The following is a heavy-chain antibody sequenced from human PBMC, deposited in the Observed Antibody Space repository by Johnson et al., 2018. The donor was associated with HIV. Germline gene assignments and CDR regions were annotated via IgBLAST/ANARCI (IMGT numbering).Heavy chain of an antibody. CDR2: IKQDGSEQ. CDR1: GFTFSSYW. CDR3: AREGGDCSSTICYQDAFDI. J-gene: IGHJ3*02. Sequence: VLLVESGGGVVQPGRSLRLSCAASGFTFSSYWMSWVRQAPGKGLEWVANIKQDGSEQFYVDSVKGRFTISRDNSKNTLYLQMNSLRAWETAVYYCAREGGDCSSTICYQDAFDIWGQGTMVTVSS. V-gene: IGHV3-7*01. D-gene: IGHD2-2*01.